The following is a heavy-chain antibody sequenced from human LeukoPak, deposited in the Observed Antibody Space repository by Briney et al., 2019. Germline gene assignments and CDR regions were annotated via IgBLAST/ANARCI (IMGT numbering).Heavy chain of an antibody. CDR3: AKDDSPGKEWLEVIDY. D-gene: IGHD3-3*01. V-gene: IGHV3-23*01. CDR2: ISGSGGST. J-gene: IGHJ4*02. CDR1: GFTFSSYA. Sequence: GSLXLSCAASGFTFSSYAMYWVRQAPGKGLEWVSGISGSGGSTYYADSVKGRFTISRDNSKNTLYLQMNSLRAEDTAVYYCAKDDSPGKEWLEVIDYWGQGTLVTVSS.